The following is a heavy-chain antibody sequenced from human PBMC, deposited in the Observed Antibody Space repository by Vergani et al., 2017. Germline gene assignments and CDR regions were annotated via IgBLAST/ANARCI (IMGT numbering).Heavy chain of an antibody. Sequence: EVQLLESGGGLVQPGGSLRLSCAASGFTFSSYSMNWVRQAPGKGLEWVSYISSSSSTIYYADSVKGRFTISRDNAKNSLYLQMNSLRAEDTAVYYCARGADEIAVADHLGYWGQGTLVTVSS. CDR1: GFTFSSYS. J-gene: IGHJ4*02. V-gene: IGHV3-48*01. CDR2: ISSSSSTI. CDR3: ARGADEIAVADHLGY. D-gene: IGHD6-19*01.